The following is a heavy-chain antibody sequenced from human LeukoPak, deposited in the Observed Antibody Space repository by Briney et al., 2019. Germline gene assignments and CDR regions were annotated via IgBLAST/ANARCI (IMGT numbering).Heavy chain of an antibody. J-gene: IGHJ5*02. Sequence: GGSLRLSCAASGFPFSASAMNWVRQAPGKGLEWVSHILSTGTTYYADSVRSRFTISRDNSKNTLYLLMTSLRADDTAVYYCATVKYDYGDPVGWFDPWGQGTLVTVSS. CDR1: GFPFSASA. D-gene: IGHD4-17*01. CDR3: ATVKYDYGDPVGWFDP. CDR2: ILSTGTT. V-gene: IGHV3-23*01.